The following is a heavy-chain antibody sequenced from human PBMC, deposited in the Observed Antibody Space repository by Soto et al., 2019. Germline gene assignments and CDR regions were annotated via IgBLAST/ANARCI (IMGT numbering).Heavy chain of an antibody. CDR1: GGTFNNSA. J-gene: IGHJ6*02. CDR3: ANDNGDRKYSAYGMDV. Sequence: QVQLVQSGAEVRKPGSSVKVSCKASGGTFNNSAISWVRQAPGQGLEWMGGIIPIFDTAIYARKFQGRVTITADESTSTAYMELSSLKSEDTAVYYCANDNGDRKYSAYGMDVWGQGTTVTVSS. V-gene: IGHV1-69*01. CDR2: IIPIFDTA. D-gene: IGHD2-21*02.